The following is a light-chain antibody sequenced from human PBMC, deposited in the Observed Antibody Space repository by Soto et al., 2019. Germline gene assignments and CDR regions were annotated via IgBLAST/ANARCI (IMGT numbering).Light chain of an antibody. CDR3: EPYCSSGT. CDR2: GAS. CDR1: QRVSGGF. J-gene: IGKJ4*02. Sequence: DIGWTQSPATLSLYPKERATLYCGASQRVSGGFLAWYQQKPGQAPRLLIYGASNRATGIPDRFSGSGSGTDFTLTISRLEPEDFPVYYCEPYCSSGTFAEGTKVDIK. V-gene: IGKV3-20*01.